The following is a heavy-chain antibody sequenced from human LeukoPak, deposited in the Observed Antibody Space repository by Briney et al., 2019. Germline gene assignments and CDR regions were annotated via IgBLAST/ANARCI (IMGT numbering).Heavy chain of an antibody. Sequence: PGGSLRLSCAASGFTFSSYGMHWVRQAPGKGLEWVAVISYDGSNKYYADSVKGRFTISRDNSKNTLYLQMNSLRAEDTAVYYCAKVSLEVPAAIFGTFDYWGQGTLVTVYS. CDR3: AKVSLEVPAAIFGTFDY. J-gene: IGHJ4*02. D-gene: IGHD2-2*01. CDR2: ISYDGSNK. CDR1: GFTFSSYG. V-gene: IGHV3-30*18.